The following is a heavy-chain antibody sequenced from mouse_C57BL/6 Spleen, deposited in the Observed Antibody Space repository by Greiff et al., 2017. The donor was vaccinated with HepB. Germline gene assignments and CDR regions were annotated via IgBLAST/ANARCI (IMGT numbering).Heavy chain of an antibody. CDR3: ARGGLITTVVVHWYFDV. CDR2: IDPSDSET. CDR1: GYTFTSYW. Sequence: QVQLQQPGAELVRPGSSVKLSCKASGYTFTSYWMHWVKQRPIQGLEWIGNIDPSDSETYYNQKFKDKATLTVDKSSSTDYMQLSSLTSEDSAVYYGARGGLITTVVVHWYFDVWGTGTTVTVSS. D-gene: IGHD1-1*01. V-gene: IGHV1-52*01. J-gene: IGHJ1*03.